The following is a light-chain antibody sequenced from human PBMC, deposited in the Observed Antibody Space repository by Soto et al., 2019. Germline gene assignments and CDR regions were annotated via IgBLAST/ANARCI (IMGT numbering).Light chain of an antibody. Sequence: SALTQLPSASGSPGQSVTISCTGTSSDVGGYSYVSWYQQHPGKAPKLMIYEVTKRPSGVPDRFSASKSGNTASLTVSGLQAEDEADYYCSSYAGSNNFVFGTGTKVTV. CDR3: SSYAGSNNFV. CDR1: SSDVGGYSY. CDR2: EVT. V-gene: IGLV2-8*01. J-gene: IGLJ1*01.